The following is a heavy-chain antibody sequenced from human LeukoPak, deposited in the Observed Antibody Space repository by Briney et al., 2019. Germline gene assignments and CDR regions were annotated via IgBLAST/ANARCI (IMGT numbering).Heavy chain of an antibody. CDR2: ISYDGSNK. CDR3: ARGPRAAPRWLDP. CDR1: GFTFSSYA. J-gene: IGHJ5*02. Sequence: PGRSLRLSCAASGFTFSSYAMHWVRQAPGKGLEWVAVISYDGSNKYYADSVKGRFTISRDNSKNTLYLQMNSLRAEDTAVYYCARGPRAAPRWLDPWGQGTLVTVSS. V-gene: IGHV3-30-3*01. D-gene: IGHD6-6*01.